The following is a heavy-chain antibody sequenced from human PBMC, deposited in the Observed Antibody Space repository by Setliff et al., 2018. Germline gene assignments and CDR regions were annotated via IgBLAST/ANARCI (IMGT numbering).Heavy chain of an antibody. V-gene: IGHV4-39*07. Sequence: PSETLSLTCSVSGGSISSSRYSWGWIRQTPGKGLEWIGSIYYSGSTYYNPSLESRVTISVDTSKNQVSLKLSSTTAADTAVYYCARGRPPLVGDYWGQGTLVTVSS. D-gene: IGHD2-2*01. J-gene: IGHJ4*02. CDR2: IYYSGST. CDR1: GGSISSSRYS. CDR3: ARGRPPLVGDY.